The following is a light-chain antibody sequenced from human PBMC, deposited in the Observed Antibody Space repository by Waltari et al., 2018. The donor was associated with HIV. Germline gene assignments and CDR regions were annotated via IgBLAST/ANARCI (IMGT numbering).Light chain of an antibody. CDR2: PAN. V-gene: IGLV1-44*01. Sequence: QSVVTQPPSASGAPGQRVTISCSGSTSNIGTNSVSWYQQFPGTAPKLLIYPANERPSGVPDRVSGSKAGTSASLAISGLQSEDEADYYCATWDDRLNYWVFGGGTKLTVL. J-gene: IGLJ3*02. CDR1: TSNIGTNS. CDR3: ATWDDRLNYWV.